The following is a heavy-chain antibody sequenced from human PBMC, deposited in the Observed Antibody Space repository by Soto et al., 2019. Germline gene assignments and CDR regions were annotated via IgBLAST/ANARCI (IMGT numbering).Heavy chain of an antibody. V-gene: IGHV4-34*01. CDR1: GGSFSGYY. J-gene: IGHJ4*02. CDR2: INHSGST. Sequence: SETLSLTCAVFGGSFSGYYWSWIRQPPGKGLEWFGEINHSGSTTYNPSIKSRVTISGDTSKNQFSLKLSSVTVADTAVAYCAGKYSGSYYAGLHFWGQGIPVTVSS. D-gene: IGHD1-26*01. CDR3: AGKYSGSYYAGLHF.